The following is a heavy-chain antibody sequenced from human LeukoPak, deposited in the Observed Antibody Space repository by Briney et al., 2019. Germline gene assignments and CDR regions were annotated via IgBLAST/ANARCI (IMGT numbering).Heavy chain of an antibody. D-gene: IGHD3-10*01. V-gene: IGHV3-23*01. J-gene: IGHJ4*02. CDR2: IGGSGRII. CDR1: GFTFSIYD. CDR3: AKELPRSGKTFDY. Sequence: GGSLRLSCEASGFTFSIYDMTWLRQAPGKGLEWVASIGGSGRIIYYTDSVKGRFTISRDNFKHTVYPQMDSLRAEDTAVYYCAKELPRSGKTFDYWGQGTLVTVSS.